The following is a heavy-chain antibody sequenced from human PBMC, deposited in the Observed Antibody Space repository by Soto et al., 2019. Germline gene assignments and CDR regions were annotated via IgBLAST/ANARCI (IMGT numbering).Heavy chain of an antibody. CDR3: ARYCTNGVCPNAFDI. CDR1: GYTFTSYV. Sequence: GASVKVSCKASGYTFTSYVMHWVRQAPGQRLEWMGWINAGNGNTKYSQKFQGRVTITRDTSASTAYMELSSLRSEDTAVYYCARYCTNGVCPNAFDIWGQGTMVTVSS. V-gene: IGHV1-3*01. D-gene: IGHD2-8*01. J-gene: IGHJ3*02. CDR2: INAGNGNT.